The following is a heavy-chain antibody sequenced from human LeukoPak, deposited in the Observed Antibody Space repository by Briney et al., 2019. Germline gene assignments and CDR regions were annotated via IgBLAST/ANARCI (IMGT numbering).Heavy chain of an antibody. Sequence: GGSLRLSCAASGFTFSSYAMNWVRQAPGKGLEWVSTISNSGDRTYYADSVKGRFTISRDNSKNTLYLQMNSLRTEDTAVYYCAKDYNWSDGYWGQGTLVTVSS. J-gene: IGHJ4*02. CDR2: ISNSGDRT. V-gene: IGHV3-23*01. CDR3: AKDYNWSDGY. CDR1: GFTFSSYA. D-gene: IGHD1-20*01.